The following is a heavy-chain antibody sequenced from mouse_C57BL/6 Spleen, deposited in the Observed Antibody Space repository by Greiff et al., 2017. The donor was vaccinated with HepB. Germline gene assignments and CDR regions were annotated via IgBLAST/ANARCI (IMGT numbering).Heavy chain of an antibody. CDR1: GYTFTDYE. D-gene: IGHD1-1*01. Sequence: QVQLQQPGAELVRPGASVTLSCKASGYTFTDYEMHWVKQTPVHGLEWIGAIDPETGGTAYNQKFKGKAILTADKSSSTAYMELRSLTSEDSAVYYCTRGGSSYAWFAYWGQGTLVTVSA. J-gene: IGHJ3*01. CDR2: IDPETGGT. CDR3: TRGGSSYAWFAY. V-gene: IGHV1-15*01.